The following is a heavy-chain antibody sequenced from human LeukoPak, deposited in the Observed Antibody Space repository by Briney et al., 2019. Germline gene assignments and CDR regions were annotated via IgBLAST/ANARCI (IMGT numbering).Heavy chain of an antibody. CDR1: GYTFSSYG. CDR2: INTYNVNT. J-gene: IGHJ4*02. Sequence: GASVKVSCKASGYTFSSYGVSWVRQAPGQGLEWIGWINTYNVNTNYAQKFQGRVTLTTDASTSTAYMELRSLRSDDTAVYYCARDSRRGYSYGYDYWARGTLVTVSS. D-gene: IGHD5-18*01. CDR3: ARDSRRGYSYGYDY. V-gene: IGHV1-18*01.